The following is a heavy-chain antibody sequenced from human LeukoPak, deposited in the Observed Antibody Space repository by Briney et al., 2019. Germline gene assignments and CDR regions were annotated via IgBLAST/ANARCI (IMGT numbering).Heavy chain of an antibody. CDR3: ARRVESGSYYLIDY. Sequence: GESLKISCQGSGYSFINYWIGWVRQMPGKGLEWMGIIYPGDSDTRYSPSFQGQVTISADKSISTAYLQWSSLKASDTAMYYCARRVESGSYYLIDYWGQGTLVTVSS. CDR2: IYPGDSDT. CDR1: GYSFINYW. J-gene: IGHJ4*02. D-gene: IGHD1-26*01. V-gene: IGHV5-51*01.